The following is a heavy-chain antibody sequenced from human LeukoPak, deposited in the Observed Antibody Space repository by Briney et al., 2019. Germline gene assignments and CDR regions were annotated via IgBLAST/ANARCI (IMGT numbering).Heavy chain of an antibody. J-gene: IGHJ4*02. CDR3: ARVWFAKGKIFDY. D-gene: IGHD3-10*01. Sequence: SETLSLTCTVSGGSISSYYWSWIRQPPGKGLEWIGYIYYSGSTNYNPSLKSRVTISVDTSKNQFSLKLSSVTAADTAVYYCARVWFAKGKIFDYWGQGTLVTVSS. V-gene: IGHV4-59*08. CDR2: IYYSGST. CDR1: GGSISSYY.